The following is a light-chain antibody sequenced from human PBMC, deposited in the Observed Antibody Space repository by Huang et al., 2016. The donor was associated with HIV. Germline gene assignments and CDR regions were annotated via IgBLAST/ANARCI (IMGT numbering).Light chain of an antibody. CDR2: GAS. J-gene: IGKJ3*01. Sequence: DIKMTQSPSSLSASLGVRVTITCRASQSIRKYSNWYQQKPGKAPKLLIYGASSLQSGVRSRFSGSGSGTDFTLTISSLQPEDFATYYCQQSYNTLLFTFGPGTKVDI. V-gene: IGKV1-39*01. CDR1: QSIRKY. CDR3: QQSYNTLLFT.